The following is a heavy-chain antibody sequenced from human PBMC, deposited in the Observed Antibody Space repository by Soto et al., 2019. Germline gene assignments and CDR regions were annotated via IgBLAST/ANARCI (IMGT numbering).Heavy chain of an antibody. J-gene: IGHJ6*04. CDR3: AKDHTGHCSGGSCYPLYYGMDV. V-gene: IGHV3-30*18. Sequence: QVQLVESGGGVVQPGRSLRLSCAASGFTFSSYGMHWVRQAPGKGLEWVAVISYDGSNKYYADSVKGRFTISRDNSKNTLYLQMNSLRAEDTAEYYGAKDHTGHCSGGSCYPLYYGMDVWGKGTTVTVST. CDR1: GFTFSSYG. CDR2: ISYDGSNK. D-gene: IGHD2-15*01.